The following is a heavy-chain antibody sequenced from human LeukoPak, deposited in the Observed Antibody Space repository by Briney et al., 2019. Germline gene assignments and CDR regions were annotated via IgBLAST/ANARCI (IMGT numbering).Heavy chain of an antibody. D-gene: IGHD6-13*01. V-gene: IGHV1-3*01. CDR2: INAGNGNT. CDR1: GYTFTSYA. CDR3: ARDRGSSWYPHFDY. J-gene: IGHJ4*02. Sequence: ASVKVSCKASGYTFTSYAMHWVRQAPGQRLEWMGWINAGNGNTKYSQKFQGRVTITRDTSASTAYMELSSLRSEDTAVYYCARDRGSSWYPHFDYWGQGTLVTVSS.